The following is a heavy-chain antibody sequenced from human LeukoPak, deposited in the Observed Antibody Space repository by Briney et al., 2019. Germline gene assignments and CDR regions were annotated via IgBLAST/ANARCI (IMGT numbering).Heavy chain of an antibody. J-gene: IGHJ3*02. CDR3: ATEKGAVTLDAFDI. D-gene: IGHD4-17*01. V-gene: IGHV4-4*07. CDR2: IYTSGST. CDR1: GASISNYY. Sequence: SETLSLTCTVSGASISNYYWSWIRQPAGKGLEWIGRIYTSGSTNYNPSLKSRVIMSVDTSKNQFSLKLSSVTAADTAVYYCATEKGAVTLDAFDIWGQGTMVTVSS.